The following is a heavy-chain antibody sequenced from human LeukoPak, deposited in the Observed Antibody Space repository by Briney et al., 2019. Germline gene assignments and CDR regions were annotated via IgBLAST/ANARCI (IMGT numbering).Heavy chain of an antibody. CDR2: IYYSGST. J-gene: IGHJ5*02. CDR3: ALHYYDSSGYPRGWFDP. Sequence: NPSETLSLTCTVSGGSISSGGYYWSWIRQHPGKGLEWIGYIYYSGSTYYNPSLKSRVTISVDTSKNQFSLKLSSVTAADTAVYYCALHYYDSSGYPRGWFDPWGQGTLVTVSS. V-gene: IGHV4-31*03. D-gene: IGHD3-22*01. CDR1: GGSISSGGYY.